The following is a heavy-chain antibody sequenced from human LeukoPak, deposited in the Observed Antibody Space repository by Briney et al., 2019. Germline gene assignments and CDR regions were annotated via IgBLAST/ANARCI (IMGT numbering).Heavy chain of an antibody. D-gene: IGHD1-26*01. Sequence: SETLSLTCAVSGGSISSGGYSWSWIRQPPGKGLEWIGYIYHSGSTYYNPSLKSRVTISVDRSKNQFSLELSSVTAADTAVYYCARGLGNNWFDPWGQGTLVTVSS. CDR3: ARGLGNNWFDP. V-gene: IGHV4-30-2*01. CDR2: IYHSGST. CDR1: GGSISSGGYS. J-gene: IGHJ5*02.